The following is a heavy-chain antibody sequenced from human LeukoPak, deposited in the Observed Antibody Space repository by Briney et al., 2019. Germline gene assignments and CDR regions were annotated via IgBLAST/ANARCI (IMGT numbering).Heavy chain of an antibody. CDR2: IWYDGSNK. J-gene: IGHJ3*01. CDR1: GFTFSSYG. D-gene: IGHD6-13*01. Sequence: GGSLRLSCAASGFTFSSYGMHWVRQAPGKGLEWVAVIWYDGSNKYYADSVKGRFTISRDNSKNSLYLQLNSLWDDDTAVYYCARARIAAAGTGAFDVWGQGTMVTVSS. CDR3: ARARIAAAGTGAFDV. V-gene: IGHV3-33*03.